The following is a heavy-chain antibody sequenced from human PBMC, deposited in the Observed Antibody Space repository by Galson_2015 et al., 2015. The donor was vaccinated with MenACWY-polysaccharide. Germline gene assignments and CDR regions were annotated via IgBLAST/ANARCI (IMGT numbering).Heavy chain of an antibody. CDR2: ISTKSGGP. D-gene: IGHD1-20*01. Sequence: SVKVSCKASGYTFTSSAINWVRQAPGQGPEWMGWISTKSGGPTYAQGFTGRFVFSLDTSVSTAYLQITSLKAEDTAVYYCARDSNWNFVYWGQGTLVTVSA. CDR1: GYTFTSSA. V-gene: IGHV7-4-1*02. J-gene: IGHJ4*02. CDR3: ARDSNWNFVY.